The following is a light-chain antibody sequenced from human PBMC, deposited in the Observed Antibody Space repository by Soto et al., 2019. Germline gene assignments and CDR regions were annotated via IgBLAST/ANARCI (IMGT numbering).Light chain of an antibody. CDR2: NAY. V-gene: IGKV3-15*01. Sequence: EIVMTQSPAILSLSPGETATLSCRASQSVTTKLAWYQQRPGQTPRLLIYNAYTRATAVPARFSGGGSVTEFSLTISSLQSDDFGVYYCHQYNTWPPRFTFGPGTKVDIK. J-gene: IGKJ3*01. CDR1: QSVTTK. CDR3: HQYNTWPPRFT.